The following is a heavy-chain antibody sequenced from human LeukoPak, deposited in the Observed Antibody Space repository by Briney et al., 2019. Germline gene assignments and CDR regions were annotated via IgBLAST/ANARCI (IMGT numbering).Heavy chain of an antibody. V-gene: IGHV4-34*01. Sequence: SETLSLTCAVYGGSFSGYDWSWIRQPPGKGLEWIGEINHSGSTNYNPSLKSRVTISIDTSKNQFSLKLSSVTAADTAVYYCARRLRTYFDYWGQGSLVTVSS. J-gene: IGHJ4*02. CDR1: GGSFSGYD. CDR2: INHSGST. CDR3: ARRLRTYFDY.